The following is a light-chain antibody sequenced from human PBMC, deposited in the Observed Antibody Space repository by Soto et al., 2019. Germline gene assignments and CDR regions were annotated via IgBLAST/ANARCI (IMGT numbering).Light chain of an antibody. CDR2: HAS. CDR3: QQYYSYWT. Sequence: DIQMTQSPSTLSASVGDRVTITCRASQSISSWLAWYQQEPGKAPKLLIYHASSLESGVPSRFSGTGSGTEFTLTISSLQPDDFATYYCQQYYSYWTFGQGTKVDIK. V-gene: IGKV1-5*01. CDR1: QSISSW. J-gene: IGKJ1*01.